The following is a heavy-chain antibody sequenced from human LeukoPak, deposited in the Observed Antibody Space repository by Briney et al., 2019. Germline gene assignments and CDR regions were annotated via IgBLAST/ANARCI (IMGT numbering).Heavy chain of an antibody. Sequence: SETLSLTCAVYGGSFSGYYWSWIRQPAGKGLEWIGEINHSGSTNYNPSLKSRVTISVDTSKNQFSLKLSSVTAADTAVYYCARGRRNYYDSSGYLRPWGQGTLVTVSS. CDR3: ARGRRNYYDSSGYLRP. CDR2: INHSGST. J-gene: IGHJ5*02. V-gene: IGHV4-34*01. CDR1: GGSFSGYY. D-gene: IGHD3-22*01.